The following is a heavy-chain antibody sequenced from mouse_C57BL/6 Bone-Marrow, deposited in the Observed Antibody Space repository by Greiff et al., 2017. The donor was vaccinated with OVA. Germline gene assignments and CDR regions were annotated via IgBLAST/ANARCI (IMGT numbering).Heavy chain of an antibody. CDR3: ASRGFYYYGSSPITDAMDY. CDR2: IFPGSGST. CDR1: GYTFTDYY. J-gene: IGHJ4*01. Sequence: QVQLQQSGPELVKPGASVKISCKASGYTFTDYYINWVKQRPGQGLEWIGWIFPGSGSTYYNEKFKGKATLTVDKSYSTAYMLLSSLTSEDSAVYFCASRGFYYYGSSPITDAMDYWGQGTSVTVSS. D-gene: IGHD1-1*01. V-gene: IGHV1-75*01.